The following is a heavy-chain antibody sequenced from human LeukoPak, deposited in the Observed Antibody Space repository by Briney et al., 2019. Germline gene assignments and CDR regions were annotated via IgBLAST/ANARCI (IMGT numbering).Heavy chain of an antibody. CDR3: ATGSNRYDTSDFDY. Sequence: NTGGSLRLSCAASGLTFSNVWMSWVRQAPEKGLEWVSRIFRKTDGGTTEYATPVKGRFTISRDDSKNTLYLQMNSLKIEDTAVYYCATGSNRYDTSDFDYWGQGALVTVSS. CDR2: IFRKTDGGTT. D-gene: IGHD3-22*01. V-gene: IGHV3-15*01. J-gene: IGHJ4*02. CDR1: GLTFSNVW.